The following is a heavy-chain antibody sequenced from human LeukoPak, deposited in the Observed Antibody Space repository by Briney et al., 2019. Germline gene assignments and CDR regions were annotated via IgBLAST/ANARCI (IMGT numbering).Heavy chain of an antibody. J-gene: IGHJ3*02. V-gene: IGHV4-59*08. CDR1: GGSISSYY. Sequence: KPSETLSLTCTVSGGSISSYYWSWIRQPPGKGLEWIGYIYYSGSTNYNPSLKSRVTISVDTSKNQFSLKLSSVTAADTAVYYCARHRITMARGVIITANDAFDIWGQGTMVTVSS. D-gene: IGHD3-10*01. CDR2: IYYSGST. CDR3: ARHRITMARGVIITANDAFDI.